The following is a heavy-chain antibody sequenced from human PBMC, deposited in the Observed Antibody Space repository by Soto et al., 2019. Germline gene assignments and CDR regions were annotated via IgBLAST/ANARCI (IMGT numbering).Heavy chain of an antibody. V-gene: IGHV3-30-3*01. CDR2: TSYDGSNK. D-gene: IGHD4-17*01. CDR1: GFTFSSYA. CDR3: ARSYGDRYYYYGMDV. J-gene: IGHJ6*02. Sequence: GGSLRLSCAASGFTFSSYAMHWVRQAPGKGLEWVAVTSYDGSNKYYADSVKGRFTISRDNSKNTLYLQMNSLRAEDTAVYYCARSYGDRYYYYGMDVWGQGTTVTVSS.